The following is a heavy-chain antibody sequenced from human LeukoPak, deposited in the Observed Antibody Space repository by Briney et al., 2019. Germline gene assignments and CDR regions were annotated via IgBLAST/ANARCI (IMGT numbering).Heavy chain of an antibody. Sequence: GGSLRLSCAASGFTFSSYGMHWVRQAPGKGLEWVAFIRYDGSNKYYADSVKGRFTISRDNSKNTLYLQMNSLRAEDTAVYYCAKALTIFGVVPFDYWGQGTLVTVS. CDR2: IRYDGSNK. CDR1: GFTFSSYG. D-gene: IGHD3-3*01. V-gene: IGHV3-30*02. J-gene: IGHJ4*02. CDR3: AKALTIFGVVPFDY.